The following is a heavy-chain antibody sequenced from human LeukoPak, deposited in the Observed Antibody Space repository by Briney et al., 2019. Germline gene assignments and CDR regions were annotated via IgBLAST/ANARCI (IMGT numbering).Heavy chain of an antibody. CDR1: GGSFSGYY. CDR3: ARTSKAFDY. Sequence: PSETLSLTCAVYGGSFSGYYWSWIRQPPGKGLEWIGYIYYSGSTNYNPSLKSRVTISVDTSKNQFSLKLSSVTAADTAVYYCARTSKAFDYWGQGTLVTVSS. J-gene: IGHJ4*02. CDR2: IYYSGST. V-gene: IGHV4-59*01.